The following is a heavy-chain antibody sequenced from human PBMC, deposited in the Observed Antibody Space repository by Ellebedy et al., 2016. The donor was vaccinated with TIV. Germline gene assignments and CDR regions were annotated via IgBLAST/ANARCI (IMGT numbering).Heavy chain of an antibody. CDR1: ESTFGSYG. CDR3: ATQLWNTEF. V-gene: IGHV3-23*01. D-gene: IGHD5-24*01. CDR2: ISTTDGT. Sequence: PGGSLRLSCEASESTFGSYGMSWVRQAPGKGLEGVSSISTTDGTHYADSVKGRFTISRANPKNTLYLQMNSLRVEDTAVYYCATQLWNTEFWGQGTLVIVSS. J-gene: IGHJ4*02.